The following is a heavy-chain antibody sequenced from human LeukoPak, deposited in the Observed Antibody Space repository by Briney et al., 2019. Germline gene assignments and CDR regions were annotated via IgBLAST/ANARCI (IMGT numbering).Heavy chain of an antibody. CDR1: GFTFSSYG. D-gene: IGHD3-3*01. CDR2: ISYDGSNK. Sequence: GGSLRLSCAASGFTFSSYGMHWVRQAPGKGLEWVAVISYDGSNKYYADSVKGRFTISRDNSKNTLYLQMNSLRAEDTAVYYCAKITDSSSYWGQGTLVTVSS. V-gene: IGHV3-30*18. CDR3: AKITDSSSY. J-gene: IGHJ4*02.